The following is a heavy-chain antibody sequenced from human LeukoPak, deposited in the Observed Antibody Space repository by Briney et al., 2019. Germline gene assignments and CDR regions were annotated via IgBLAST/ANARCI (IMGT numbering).Heavy chain of an antibody. Sequence: GGSLRLSCAASGFTFSSYGMHWVRQAPGKGLEWVAVISYDGSNKYYADSVKGRFTISRDNSKNTLYLQMNSLRAEDTAVYYCAKDLITMVRGVIRSPLDYWGQGTLVTVSS. D-gene: IGHD3-10*01. J-gene: IGHJ4*02. CDR2: ISYDGSNK. CDR3: AKDLITMVRGVIRSPLDY. CDR1: GFTFSSYG. V-gene: IGHV3-30*18.